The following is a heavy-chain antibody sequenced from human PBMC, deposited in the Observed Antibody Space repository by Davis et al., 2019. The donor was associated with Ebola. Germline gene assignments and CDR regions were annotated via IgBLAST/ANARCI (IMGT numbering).Heavy chain of an antibody. CDR1: GYTFTSYG. J-gene: IGHJ4*02. Sequence: AASVQVSCKTSGYTFTSYGITWLRQAPGQGLEWMGGIIPLFGPANYAQQFQGRVTITADESTSTAYMELSSLRSEDTAVYYCARAEDTTMVRPMYYFDSWGQGTLVTVSS. CDR3: ARAEDTTMVRPMYYFDS. V-gene: IGHV1-69*13. D-gene: IGHD5-18*01. CDR2: IIPLFGPA.